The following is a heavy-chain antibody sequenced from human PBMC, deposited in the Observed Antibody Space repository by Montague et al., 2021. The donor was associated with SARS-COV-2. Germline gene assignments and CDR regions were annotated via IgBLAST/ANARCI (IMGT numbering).Heavy chain of an antibody. CDR1: GFAFNNFA. V-gene: IGHV3-23*01. CDR3: AKQAGAGAVVSWYFDL. D-gene: IGHD6-19*01. Sequence: SLRLSCAASGFAFNNFAMTWVRQAPGKGLEWASSIFGSGAGTYYAEPVKGRFTISRDNSKNKLYLQMNSLRAEDTAQYHCAKQAGAGAVVSWYFDLWGRGTVVSVSS. J-gene: IGHJ2*01. CDR2: IFGSGAGT.